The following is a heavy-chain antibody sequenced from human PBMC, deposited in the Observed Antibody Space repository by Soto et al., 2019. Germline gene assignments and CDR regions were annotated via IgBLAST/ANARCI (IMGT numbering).Heavy chain of an antibody. D-gene: IGHD3-9*01. CDR3: ARGTYYDILTGYGGDDYYYYMDV. CDR2: INHSGTT. V-gene: IGHV4-34*01. CDR1: GGSFSGYY. Sequence: PSETLSLTCAVYGGSFSGYYWSWIRQPPGKGLEWIGEINHSGTTNYNPSLKSRVTISVDTSKNQFSLKLSSVTAADTAVYYCARGTYYDILTGYGGDDYYYYMDVWGKGPRSPSP. J-gene: IGHJ6*03.